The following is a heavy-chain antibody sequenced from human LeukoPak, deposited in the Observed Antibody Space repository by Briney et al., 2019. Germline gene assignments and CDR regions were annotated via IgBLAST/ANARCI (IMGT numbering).Heavy chain of an antibody. CDR1: GFTFSSYA. J-gene: IGHJ4*02. CDR3: ACSAGGQQLVPFDY. Sequence: GGSLRLSCAASGFTFSSYAMHWVRQVPGKGLEWVAVISYDGSNKYYADSVKGRFTISRDNSKNTLYLQMNSLRAEDTAVYYCACSAGGQQLVPFDYWGQGTLVTVSS. D-gene: IGHD6-13*01. V-gene: IGHV3-30*04. CDR2: ISYDGSNK.